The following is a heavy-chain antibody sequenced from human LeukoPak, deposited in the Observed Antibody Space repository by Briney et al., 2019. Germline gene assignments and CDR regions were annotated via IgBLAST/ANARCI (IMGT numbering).Heavy chain of an antibody. CDR2: IGSSGSTI. CDR3: AKGQTYYYGSGSYGFSEDWFDP. V-gene: IGHV3-11*01. CDR1: GFTFSDYY. J-gene: IGHJ5*02. D-gene: IGHD3-10*01. Sequence: PGGSLRLSCAASGFTFSDYYMSWIRQAPGKGLEWVSYIGSSGSTIYYADSVKGRFTISRDNAKNSPYLQMNSLRAEDTAVYYCAKGQTYYYGSGSYGFSEDWFDPWGQGTLVTVSS.